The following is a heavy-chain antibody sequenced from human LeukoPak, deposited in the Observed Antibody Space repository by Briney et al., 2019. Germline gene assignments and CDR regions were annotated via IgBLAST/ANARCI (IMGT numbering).Heavy chain of an antibody. J-gene: IGHJ6*03. Sequence: GGSLRLSCVASGFTFSDYGMHWVRQAPGKGLEWVASLYYDGSNKYYADSVKGRFTVSRDNSKNTLYLQMNSLRAEDTAVYYCAREPEPLLWFGEVTYYYYYYMDVWGKGTTVTVSS. D-gene: IGHD3-10*01. CDR2: LYYDGSNK. CDR3: AREPEPLLWFGEVTYYYYYYMDV. CDR1: GFTFSDYG. V-gene: IGHV3-30*19.